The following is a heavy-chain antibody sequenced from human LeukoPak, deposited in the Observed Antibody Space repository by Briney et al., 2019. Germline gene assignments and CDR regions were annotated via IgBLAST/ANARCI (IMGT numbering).Heavy chain of an antibody. CDR1: GFTFSSYG. D-gene: IGHD1-26*01. CDR2: IRYDGSNK. J-gene: IGHJ6*03. CDR3: ARGYSGSYYYYYYYMDV. V-gene: IGHV3-30*02. Sequence: GGSLRLSCGASGFTFSSYGMHWVRQAPGKGLEWVAFIRYDGSNKYYADSVKGRFTISRDNSKNTLYLQMNSLRAEDTAVYYCARGYSGSYYYYYYYMDVWGKGTTVTVSS.